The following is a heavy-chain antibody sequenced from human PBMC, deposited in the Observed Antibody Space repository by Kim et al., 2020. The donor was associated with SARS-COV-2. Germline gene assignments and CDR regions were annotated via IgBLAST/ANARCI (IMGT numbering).Heavy chain of an antibody. J-gene: IGHJ6*02. CDR2: IGTAGDT. CDR3: ARGGSGYALRNNYYYYGMDC. Sequence: GGSLRLSCAASGFTFSSYDMHWVRQATGKGLEWVSAIGTAGDTYYPGSVKGRFTISRENAKNSLYLQINSLRAGDTAVYYCARGGSGYALRNNYYYYGMDCWGQGPTVTVSS. V-gene: IGHV3-13*04. CDR1: GFTFSSYD. D-gene: IGHD5-12*01.